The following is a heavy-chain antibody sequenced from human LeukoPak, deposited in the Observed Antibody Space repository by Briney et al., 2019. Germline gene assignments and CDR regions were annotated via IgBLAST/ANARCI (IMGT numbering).Heavy chain of an antibody. D-gene: IGHD2-21*01. Sequence: ASVKVSCKASGYTFTSYDMHWVRQAPGQRLEWMGWINAGNGNTKYSQKFQGRVTITRDTSASTAYMELSSLRSEDTAVYYCARAGGSILSDYWGQGTLVTVSS. CDR2: INAGNGNT. CDR3: ARAGGSILSDY. CDR1: GYTFTSYD. V-gene: IGHV1-3*01. J-gene: IGHJ4*02.